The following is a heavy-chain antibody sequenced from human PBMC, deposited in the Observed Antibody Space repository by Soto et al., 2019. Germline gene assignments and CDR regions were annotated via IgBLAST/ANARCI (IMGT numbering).Heavy chain of an antibody. CDR2: IYYSGST. Sequence: SETLSLTCTVSGGSISSGGYYWSWIRQHPGKGLEWIGYIYYSGSTYYNPSLKSRVTISVDTSKNQFSLKLSSVTAADTAVYSCARGIAAAANWFDPWGQGTLVTVSS. J-gene: IGHJ5*02. CDR1: GGSISSGGYY. V-gene: IGHV4-31*03. CDR3: ARGIAAAANWFDP. D-gene: IGHD6-13*01.